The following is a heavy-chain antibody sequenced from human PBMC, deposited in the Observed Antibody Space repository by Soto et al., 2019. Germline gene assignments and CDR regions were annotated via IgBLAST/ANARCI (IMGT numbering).Heavy chain of an antibody. Sequence: SETLSLTCAVYGGSFSGYYWSWIRQPPGKGLEWIGEINHSGSTNYNPSLKSRVTISVDTSKNQFSLKLSSVTAADTAVYYCASRLRFLEWLLWPFDYWGQGTLVTVSS. CDR1: GGSFSGYY. CDR2: INHSGST. CDR3: ASRLRFLEWLLWPFDY. D-gene: IGHD3-3*01. V-gene: IGHV4-34*01. J-gene: IGHJ4*02.